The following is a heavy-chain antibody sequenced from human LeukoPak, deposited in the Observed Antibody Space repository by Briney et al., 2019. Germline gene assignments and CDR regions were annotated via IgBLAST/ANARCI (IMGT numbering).Heavy chain of an antibody. CDR1: GFTVSSKY. CDR3: ARVQGSGLFRWY. V-gene: IGHV3-66*01. Sequence: GGSLRLSCAASGFTVSSKYTSWVRQAPGKGLEWVSVIYSDSSTYYADSVKGRFTISRDNSKNTLYLQMNSLRAEDTGVYYCARVQGSGLFRWYWGQGTLVTVSS. J-gene: IGHJ4*02. D-gene: IGHD2-15*01. CDR2: IYSDSST.